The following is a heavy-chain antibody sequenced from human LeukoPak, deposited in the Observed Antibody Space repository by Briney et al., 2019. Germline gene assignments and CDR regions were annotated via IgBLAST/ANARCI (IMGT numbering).Heavy chain of an antibody. CDR3: ATTYYDFWSATRTTNYFDY. J-gene: IGHJ4*02. Sequence: ASVKVSCKASGYTFTGYYMHWVRQAPGQGLEWMGWINPNRGGTNYAQKFQGRVTMTRDTSISTAYMELSRLRSDDTAVYYCATTYYDFWSATRTTNYFDYWGQGTLVTVSS. CDR1: GYTFTGYY. CDR2: INPNRGGT. V-gene: IGHV1-2*02. D-gene: IGHD3-3*01.